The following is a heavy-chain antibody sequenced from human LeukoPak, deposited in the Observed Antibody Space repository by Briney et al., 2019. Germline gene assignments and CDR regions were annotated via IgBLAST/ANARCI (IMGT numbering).Heavy chain of an antibody. CDR2: INSDGSST. V-gene: IGHV3-74*01. Sequence: PGGSLRLSCAASGFTFSNYWMHWVRQAPGKGLVWVSLINSDGSSTIYADSVKGRFTISRDNAKNTLYLQMNSLRAEDTAVYYCARGLTIFGVVNGAFDIWGQGTMVTVSS. CDR3: ARGLTIFGVVNGAFDI. D-gene: IGHD3-3*01. CDR1: GFTFSNYW. J-gene: IGHJ3*02.